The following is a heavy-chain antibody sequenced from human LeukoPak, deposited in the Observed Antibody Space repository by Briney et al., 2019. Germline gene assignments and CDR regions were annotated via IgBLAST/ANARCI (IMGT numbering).Heavy chain of an antibody. CDR2: MNPNTGNR. D-gene: IGHD3-10*01. CDR3: ARGLPTRGSSWFEP. V-gene: IGHV1-8*01. CDR1: GYTFTSSD. Sequence: ASVKVSCKASGYTFTSSDINWVRQAAGQGLEWLGWMNPNTGNRAYAPKFQGRVTMTRDTSSSTAYMELSSLTSDDTAAYYCARGLPTRGSSWFEPWGQGTLVTVSS. J-gene: IGHJ5*02.